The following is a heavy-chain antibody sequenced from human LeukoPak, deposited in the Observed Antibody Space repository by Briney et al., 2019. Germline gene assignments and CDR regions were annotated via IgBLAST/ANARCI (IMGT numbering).Heavy chain of an antibody. Sequence: GGSLRLSCAASGFTFSSYTMNWVRQAPGKGLEWVSAISGSGGSTYYADSVKGRFTISRDNSKNTLYLQMNSLRAEDTAVYYCAKVCNDILTGYYIGEVDYWGQGTLVTVSS. J-gene: IGHJ4*02. D-gene: IGHD3-9*01. V-gene: IGHV3-23*01. CDR3: AKVCNDILTGYYIGEVDY. CDR2: ISGSGGST. CDR1: GFTFSSYT.